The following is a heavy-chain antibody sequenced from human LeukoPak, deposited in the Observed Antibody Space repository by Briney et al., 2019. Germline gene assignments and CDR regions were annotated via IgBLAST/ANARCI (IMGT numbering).Heavy chain of an antibody. D-gene: IGHD2-15*01. CDR3: ARTPVGVAATRRPCWFDP. Sequence: SETPSLTCTVSGDSISSSSYYWGWIRQPPGKGLEWIGSIYYSGSTYYNPSLKSRVTISEDTSKNQFSLKLSSVTAADTAVYYCARTPVGVAATRRPCWFDPWGQGTLVTVSS. CDR1: GDSISSSSYY. CDR2: IYYSGST. J-gene: IGHJ5*02. V-gene: IGHV4-39*07.